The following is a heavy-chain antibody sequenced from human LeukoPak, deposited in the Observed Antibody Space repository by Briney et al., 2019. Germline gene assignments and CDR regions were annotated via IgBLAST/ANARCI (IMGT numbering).Heavy chain of an antibody. J-gene: IGHJ4*02. CDR1: GFTFSSYG. CDR3: AKDRASIDY. CDR2: TRYDGTAM. Sequence: GGSLRLSCAASGFTFSSYGMHWVRQAPGKGLEWVAFTRYDGTAMYYADSVKGRFTISRYNSKNTLYLQMNSLRAEDTAVYYCAKDRASIDYWGQGTLVTVSS. V-gene: IGHV3-30*02.